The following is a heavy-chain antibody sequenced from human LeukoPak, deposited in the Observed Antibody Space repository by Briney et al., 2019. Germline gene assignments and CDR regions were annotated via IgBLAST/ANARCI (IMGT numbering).Heavy chain of an antibody. J-gene: IGHJ4*02. V-gene: IGHV6-1*01. CDR2: TYYRSKWYN. D-gene: IGHD3-22*01. CDR1: GDSVSSNSAA. CDR3: ARDGYDSSGYPTYLDY. Sequence: SQTLSLTCAISGDSVSSNSAAWNWIRQSPSRGLEWLGRTYYRSKWYNDYAVSVKSRITINPDTSKNQFSLQLNSVTPEDTAVYYCARDGYDSSGYPTYLDYWGQGTLVTVFS.